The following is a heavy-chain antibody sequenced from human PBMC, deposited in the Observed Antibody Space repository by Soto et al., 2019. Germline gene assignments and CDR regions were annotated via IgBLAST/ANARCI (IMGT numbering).Heavy chain of an antibody. Sequence: SETLSLTCTVAGHSINSDYYWGWIRQPPGKGLEWIGSIYPGGGTYYNPSLKSRVTISIDTSKNQFSLRLTSVTAADTAMYYCARKGYYPSGRINLFDXWGQGTLVTV. V-gene: IGHV4-38-2*02. J-gene: IGHJ4*02. CDR1: GHSINSDYY. D-gene: IGHD3-10*01. CDR3: ARKGYYPSGRINLFDX. CDR2: IYPGGGT.